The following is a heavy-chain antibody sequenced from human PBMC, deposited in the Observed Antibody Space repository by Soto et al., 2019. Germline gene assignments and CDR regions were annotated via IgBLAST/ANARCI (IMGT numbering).Heavy chain of an antibody. J-gene: IGHJ6*03. CDR1: GFTFSNYE. V-gene: IGHV3-64*01. Sequence: EAQLVESGGGLVQPGGSLRLSCAASGFTFSNYEMHWVRQAPGKGLEYVSGISNNGAHTDYAKSVKGRFTISRDNSENTLYLQMDSLRAEDMARYYCARRGYGSRWPNVYMDVWGKGTTVTVSS. CDR3: ARRGYGSRWPNVYMDV. D-gene: IGHD6-13*01. CDR2: ISNNGAHT.